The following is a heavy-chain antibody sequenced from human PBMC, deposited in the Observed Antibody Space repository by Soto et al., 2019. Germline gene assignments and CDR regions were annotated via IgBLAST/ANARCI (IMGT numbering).Heavy chain of an antibody. V-gene: IGHV4-59*08. CDR1: GGSISSYY. D-gene: IGHD5-18*01. J-gene: IGHJ4*02. CDR3: ARRYGSFFDY. Sequence: SETLSLTCTVSGGSISSYYWSWIRQPPGKGLEWIGYIYYSGSTNYNPSLKSRVTISVDTSKNQFSLKLSSVTAADTAVYYCARRYGSFFDYSGQGTLVTVSS. CDR2: IYYSGST.